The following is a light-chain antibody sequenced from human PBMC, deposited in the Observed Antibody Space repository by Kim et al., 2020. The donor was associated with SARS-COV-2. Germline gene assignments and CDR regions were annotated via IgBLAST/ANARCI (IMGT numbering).Light chain of an antibody. Sequence: ALVHTVRITCHGDSLRVSYASWYQQKPGQSPVTVVYGENNRPSGIPDRFSGSRSGNTASLTITGAQAEDEADYFCDSRDSSGNLVVFGGGTQLTVL. CDR1: SLRVSY. J-gene: IGLJ2*01. CDR2: GEN. V-gene: IGLV3-19*01. CDR3: DSRDSSGNLVV.